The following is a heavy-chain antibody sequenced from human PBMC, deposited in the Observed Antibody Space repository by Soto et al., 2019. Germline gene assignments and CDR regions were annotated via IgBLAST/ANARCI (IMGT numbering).Heavy chain of an antibody. CDR3: ARASLGYCSSTSCRSNWFDP. CDR1: GGSIRSGGYY. CDR2: IYYTGST. D-gene: IGHD2-2*01. Sequence: PSETLSLTCTVSGGSIRSGGYYWTWIRQHPGKGLEWIGYIYYTGSTYYNPSLKSRVTISVDTSKNQFSLKLSSVTAADTAVYYCARASLGYCSSTSCRSNWFDPWGQGTLVTGSS. J-gene: IGHJ5*02. V-gene: IGHV4-31*03.